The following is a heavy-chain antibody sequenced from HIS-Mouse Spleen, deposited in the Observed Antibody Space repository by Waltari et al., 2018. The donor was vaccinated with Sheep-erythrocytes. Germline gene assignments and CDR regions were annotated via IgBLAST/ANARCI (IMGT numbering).Heavy chain of an antibody. CDR1: GGTFSSYA. D-gene: IGHD1-26*01. J-gene: IGHJ4*02. CDR2: SIPSLGIA. CDR3: AQTGATTPHFDY. V-gene: IGHV1-69*04. Sequence: QVQLVQSGAEVKKPGSSVKVSCKASGGTFSSYAISWVRQAPGQGLGGMGRSIPSLGIANYAQKFQGRVTITADKSTSTAYMELSSLRSEDTAVYYCAQTGATTPHFDYWGQGTLVTVSS.